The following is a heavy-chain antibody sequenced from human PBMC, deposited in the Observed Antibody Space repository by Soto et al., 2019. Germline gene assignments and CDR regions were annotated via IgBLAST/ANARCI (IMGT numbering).Heavy chain of an antibody. V-gene: IGHV4-4*07. Sequence: SETLSLTCTVSGGSISSYYWSWIRQPAGKGLEWIGRIYTSGSTNYNPSLKSRVTMSVDTSKNQFSLKLSSVTAADTAVYYCARDKETYYYDSSGYSYNWFDPWGQGTLVTVSS. D-gene: IGHD3-22*01. CDR3: ARDKETYYYDSSGYSYNWFDP. CDR1: GGSISSYY. CDR2: IYTSGST. J-gene: IGHJ5*02.